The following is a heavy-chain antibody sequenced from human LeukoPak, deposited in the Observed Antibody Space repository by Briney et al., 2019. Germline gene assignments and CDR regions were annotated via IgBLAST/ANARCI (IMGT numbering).Heavy chain of an antibody. Sequence: PSETLSLNCAVYGGSFSGYYWSWIGQPPGKGLEWIGEINHSGSTNYNPSLKSRVTISVDTSKNQFSLKLSSVTAADTAVYYCARGLRSSSGAIDPWGQGTLVTVSS. CDR3: ARGLRSSSGAIDP. D-gene: IGHD6-13*01. J-gene: IGHJ5*02. CDR1: GGSFSGYY. CDR2: INHSGST. V-gene: IGHV4-34*01.